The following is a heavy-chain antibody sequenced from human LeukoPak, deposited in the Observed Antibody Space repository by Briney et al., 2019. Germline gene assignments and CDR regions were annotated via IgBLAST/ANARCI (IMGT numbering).Heavy chain of an antibody. CDR2: IGGSDDNT. Sequence: GGSLRLSCAASGFTFGNYAMNWVRQAPGKGLEWVSGIGGSDDNTYYADSVKGRFTISRDNSKNTLYVQMNSLRAEDTAVYYCAKPLVSNYYDSSGYWGYWGQGTLVTVSS. V-gene: IGHV3-23*01. CDR1: GFTFGNYA. CDR3: AKPLVSNYYDSSGYWGY. J-gene: IGHJ4*02. D-gene: IGHD3-22*01.